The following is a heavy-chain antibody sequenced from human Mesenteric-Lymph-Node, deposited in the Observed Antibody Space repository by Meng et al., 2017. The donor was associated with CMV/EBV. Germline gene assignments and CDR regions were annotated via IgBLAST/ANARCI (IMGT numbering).Heavy chain of an antibody. V-gene: IGHV1-8*01. J-gene: IGHJ5*02. D-gene: IGHD6-6*01. CDR1: GYTFTSYD. CDR2: MNPNSGNT. Sequence: ASVKVSCKASGYTFTSYDINWVRQATGQGLEWMGWMNPNSGNTGYAQKFQGRVTMTRNTSTSTAYMELSSLRSEDTAVYYCARGLKDSSSSGRRGNWFDPWGQGTLVTVSS. CDR3: ARGLKDSSSSGRRGNWFDP.